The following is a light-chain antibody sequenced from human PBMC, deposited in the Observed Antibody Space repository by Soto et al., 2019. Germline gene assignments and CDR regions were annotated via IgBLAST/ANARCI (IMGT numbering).Light chain of an antibody. CDR1: QSLSSS. CDR3: QQRTTWPLT. V-gene: IGKV3D-11*02. J-gene: IGKJ4*01. Sequence: EIVLTQSPATLSLSPGERATLSCRASQSLSSSLAWYQQKPGQAPRLLMYDASNRATGIPARFSGSGPGTDFTPISSSLEPEHFAVYDCQQRTTWPLTFGGGTKVEIK. CDR2: DAS.